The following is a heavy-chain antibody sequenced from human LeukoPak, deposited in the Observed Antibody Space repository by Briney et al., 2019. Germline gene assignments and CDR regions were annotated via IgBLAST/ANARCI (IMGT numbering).Heavy chain of an antibody. J-gene: IGHJ6*03. CDR1: GGSFSVYY. D-gene: IGHD2-15*01. CDR2: INHSGST. V-gene: IGHV4-34*01. Sequence: SETLSLTCAVYGGSFSVYYWSWIRQPPGKGLEWIGEINHSGSTNYNPSLKSRVTISVDTSKNQFSLKLSSVTAADTAVYYCARGSVVVVVAANYYYYMDVWGKGTTVTVSS. CDR3: ARGSVVVVVAANYYYYMDV.